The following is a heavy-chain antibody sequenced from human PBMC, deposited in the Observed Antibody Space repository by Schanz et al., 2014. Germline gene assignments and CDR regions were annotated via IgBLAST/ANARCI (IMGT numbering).Heavy chain of an antibody. CDR2: IKSDGSST. CDR3: ANNWNLDY. D-gene: IGHD1-20*01. CDR1: GFTFSSYG. V-gene: IGHV3-74*02. J-gene: IGHJ4*02. Sequence: VQLVESGGGVVQPGRSLRLSCAASGFTFSSYGMHWVRQVPGKGLVWVSRIKSDGSSTSYADSVKGRFTISRDNSKNTLYLQMNSLRAEDTAVYYCANNWNLDYWGQGTLVTVSS.